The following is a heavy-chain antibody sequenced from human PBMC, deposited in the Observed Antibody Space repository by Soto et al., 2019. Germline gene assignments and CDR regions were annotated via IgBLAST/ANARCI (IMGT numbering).Heavy chain of an antibody. J-gene: IGHJ5*02. CDR3: ARVLVGATSWFDP. V-gene: IGHV4-34*01. CDR1: GGSFSGYY. D-gene: IGHD1-26*01. Sequence: SETLSLTCAVYGGSFSGYYWSWIRQPPGKGLEWIGEINHSGSTNYNPSLKSRVTISVDTSKNQFSLKLSSVTAADTAVYYCARVLVGATSWFDPWGQGALVTVSS. CDR2: INHSGST.